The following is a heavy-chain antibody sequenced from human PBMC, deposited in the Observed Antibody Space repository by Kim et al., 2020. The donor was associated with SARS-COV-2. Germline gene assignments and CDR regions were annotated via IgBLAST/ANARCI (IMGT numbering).Heavy chain of an antibody. CDR3: ASTPPETAMLDYFDY. V-gene: IGHV3-21*01. CDR2: ISRSSAYI. CDR1: GFSFSAYS. J-gene: IGHJ4*02. Sequence: GGSLRLSCSASGFSFSAYSLTWVRQAPGKGLEWVSSISRSSAYIYYADSVKGRFTISRDNTKNSLFLQMNSLRADDTAVYYCASTPPETAMLDYFDYWGQGTLVTVSA. D-gene: IGHD5-18*01.